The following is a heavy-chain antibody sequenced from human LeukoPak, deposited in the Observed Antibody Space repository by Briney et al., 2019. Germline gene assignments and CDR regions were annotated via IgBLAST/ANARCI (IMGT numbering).Heavy chain of an antibody. J-gene: IGHJ6*02. Sequence: GGSLRLSCATAGFTFSTYGMHWVRQAPGKGLEWVALISFDGSDNSYGTSVKGRFTISRDNAKNSLYLQMNSLRAEDTAVYYCASLYSSSWYARGMDVWGQGTTVTVSS. CDR1: GFTFSTYG. D-gene: IGHD6-13*01. V-gene: IGHV3-33*05. CDR2: ISFDGSDN. CDR3: ASLYSSSWYARGMDV.